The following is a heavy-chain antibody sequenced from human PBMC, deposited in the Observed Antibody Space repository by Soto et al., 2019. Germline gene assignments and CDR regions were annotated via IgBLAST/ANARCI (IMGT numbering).Heavy chain of an antibody. CDR1: RGAFGDYW. V-gene: IGHV3-74*01. CDR3: ARDVPPHWFDS. J-gene: IGHJ5*01. D-gene: IGHD3-10*02. Sequence: EVQLVESGGGLVQPGGSLRLSCEASRGAFGDYWMHWVRQAPGEGLVWVSRINRDANDIIYADSVKGRFTASRDNAKNMVFLQMNSLRVEDTAVYYCARDVPPHWFDSWGPGTLVTVSS. CDR2: INRDANDI.